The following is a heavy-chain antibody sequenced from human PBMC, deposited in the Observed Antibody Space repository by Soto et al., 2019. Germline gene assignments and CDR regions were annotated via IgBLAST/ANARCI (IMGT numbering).Heavy chain of an antibody. Sequence: QVQLVESGGGVVQPGRSLRLSCAAYGFTFSDYAMHWVRQAPGKGLEWVAVIANDGRFKHYADSVKGRFTISRDNAKNTLYLQMNSLRVEDTAVYYCAREPGGGSGVAMDVWGQGTKVTVSS. D-gene: IGHD5-12*01. CDR2: IANDGRFK. V-gene: IGHV3-30*04. J-gene: IGHJ6*02. CDR3: AREPGGGSGVAMDV. CDR1: GFTFSDYA.